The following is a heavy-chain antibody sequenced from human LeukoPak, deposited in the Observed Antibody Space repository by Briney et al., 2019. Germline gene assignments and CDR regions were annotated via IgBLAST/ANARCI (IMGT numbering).Heavy chain of an antibody. Sequence: PSQTLSLTCTVSGGSISSGGYYWSWIRQHPGKGLEWTGYIYYSGSTYYNPSLKSRVTISVDTSKNQFSLKLSSVTAADTAVYYCARVGAYDILTGRFDPWGQGTLVTVSS. D-gene: IGHD3-9*01. J-gene: IGHJ5*02. CDR3: ARVGAYDILTGRFDP. V-gene: IGHV4-31*03. CDR1: GGSISSGGYY. CDR2: IYYSGST.